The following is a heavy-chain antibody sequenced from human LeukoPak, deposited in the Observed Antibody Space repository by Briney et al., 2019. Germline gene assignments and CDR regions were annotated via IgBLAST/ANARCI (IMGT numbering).Heavy chain of an antibody. Sequence: SETLSLTCAVYGGSFSGYYWSWFRQPPGKGLEWIGEINHSGSTNYNPSLKSRVTISVDTSKNQFSLKLSSVTAADTAVYYCARDGDYGDGNYWGQGTLVTVSS. CDR2: INHSGST. J-gene: IGHJ4*02. D-gene: IGHD4-17*01. CDR1: GGSFSGYY. V-gene: IGHV4-34*01. CDR3: ARDGDYGDGNY.